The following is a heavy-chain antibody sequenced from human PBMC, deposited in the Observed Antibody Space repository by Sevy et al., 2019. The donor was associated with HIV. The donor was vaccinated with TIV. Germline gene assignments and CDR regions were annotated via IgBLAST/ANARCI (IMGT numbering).Heavy chain of an antibody. CDR1: GYSISSGYY. CDR2: IYHSGST. J-gene: IGHJ5*02. Sequence: SETLSLTCTVSGYSISSGYYWGWIRQPPGKGLEWIGSIYHSGSTYYNPSLKSRVTISVDTSKNQFSLKLSSVTAADTAVYYCARDAGQWLVEGYGFYNWFDPWGQGTLVTVSS. CDR3: ARDAGQWLVEGYGFYNWFDP. D-gene: IGHD6-19*01. V-gene: IGHV4-38-2*02.